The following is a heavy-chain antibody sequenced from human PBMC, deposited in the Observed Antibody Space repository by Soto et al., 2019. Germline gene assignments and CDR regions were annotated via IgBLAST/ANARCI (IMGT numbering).Heavy chain of an antibody. CDR3: ARDDIVLMVDASGHFDY. CDR2: ISAYNGNT. V-gene: IGHV1-18*04. J-gene: IGHJ4*02. CDR1: GYTFTSYG. D-gene: IGHD2-8*01. Sequence: QVQLVQSGAEVKKPGASVKVSCKASGYTFTSYGISWVRQAPGQGLEWMGWISAYNGNTNYAQKLQGRVTMTTDTSTSTAYMELRSLRSDDTAVYYCARDDIVLMVDASGHFDYWGQGNLVTVSS.